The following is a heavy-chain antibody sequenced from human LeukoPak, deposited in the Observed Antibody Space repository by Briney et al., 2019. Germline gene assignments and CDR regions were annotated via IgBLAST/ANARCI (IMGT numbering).Heavy chain of an antibody. J-gene: IGHJ3*02. V-gene: IGHV3-21*01. CDR2: ISSSSSYI. CDR1: GFTFSSYS. CDR3: ARASRGDTIFGVVIWGAFDI. Sequence: GGSLRLSCAASGFTFSSYSMNWVRQAPGKGLEWVSSISSSSSYIYYADSVKGRFTISRDNAKNSLYLQMNGLRAEDTAVYYCARASRGDTIFGVVIWGAFDIWGQGTMVTVSS. D-gene: IGHD3-3*01.